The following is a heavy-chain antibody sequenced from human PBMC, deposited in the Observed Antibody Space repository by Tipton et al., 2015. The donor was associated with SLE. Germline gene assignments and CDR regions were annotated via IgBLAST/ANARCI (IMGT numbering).Heavy chain of an antibody. D-gene: IGHD3/OR15-3a*01. Sequence: SGFTFSSYGMHWVRQAPGKGLEWVAFIRYDGSNKYYADSVKGRFTISRDNSKNTLYLQMNSLRAEDTAVYYCAKDAGIGDWYYFDYWGQGTLVTVSS. J-gene: IGHJ4*02. CDR1: GFTFSSYG. V-gene: IGHV3-30*02. CDR2: IRYDGSNK. CDR3: AKDAGIGDWYYFDY.